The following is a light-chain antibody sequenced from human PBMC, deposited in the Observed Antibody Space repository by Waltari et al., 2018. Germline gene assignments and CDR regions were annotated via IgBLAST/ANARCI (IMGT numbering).Light chain of an antibody. CDR3: SSYTSSTTPYV. CDR1: SSNIGSNT. J-gene: IGLJ1*01. Sequence: QSVLTQPPSASGTPGQRVTISCSGSSSNIGSNTVTWYQQLPGMAPKLIIYSNNQRPPGVPDRFSGSKSGTSASLTISGLQAEDEADYYCSSYTSSTTPYVFGTGTKVTVL. CDR2: SNN. V-gene: IGLV1-44*01.